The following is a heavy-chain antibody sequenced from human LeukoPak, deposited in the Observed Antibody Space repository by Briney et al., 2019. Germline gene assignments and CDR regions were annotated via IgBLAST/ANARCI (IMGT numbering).Heavy chain of an antibody. Sequence: GGSLRLSCAASGFTFSGYSVNWVRQAPGKGLEWVSSISSTSRYIYYADSVKGRFTISRDNAKNSLWLQMNSLRAEDTAVYYCARFGGGSNYYYYMDVWGKGTTVTVSS. CDR1: GFTFSGYS. CDR3: ARFGGGSNYYYYMDV. CDR2: ISSTSRYI. J-gene: IGHJ6*03. D-gene: IGHD2-15*01. V-gene: IGHV3-21*01.